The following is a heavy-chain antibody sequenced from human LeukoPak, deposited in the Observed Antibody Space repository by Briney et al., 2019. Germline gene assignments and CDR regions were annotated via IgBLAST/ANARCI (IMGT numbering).Heavy chain of an antibody. CDR1: GGSFSGYY. CDR3: ARARGPRYCSSTSCYSVHYFDY. D-gene: IGHD2-2*01. J-gene: IGHJ4*02. V-gene: IGHV4-34*01. CDR2: INHSGST. Sequence: PSETLSLTCAVYGGSFSGYYWSWIRQPPGKGLEWIGEINHSGSTNYNPSLKSRVTISVDTSKNQFSLKLSSVTAADTAVYYCARARGPRYCSSTSCYSVHYFDYWGQGTLVTVSS.